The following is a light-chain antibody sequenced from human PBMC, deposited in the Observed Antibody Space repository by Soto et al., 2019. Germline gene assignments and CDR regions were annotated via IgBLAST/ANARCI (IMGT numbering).Light chain of an antibody. Sequence: QSALTQPASVSGSPGQSITISCSGTISDFIVYNYVSWYQQHPGKAPKLMLYGVNKRPSGVSNRFSGSKSGDTASLTISGLQAEDEADYYCSSHTLSSALQVFGTGTKGTVL. CDR2: GVN. V-gene: IGLV2-14*01. CDR1: ISDFIVYNY. CDR3: SSHTLSSALQV. J-gene: IGLJ1*01.